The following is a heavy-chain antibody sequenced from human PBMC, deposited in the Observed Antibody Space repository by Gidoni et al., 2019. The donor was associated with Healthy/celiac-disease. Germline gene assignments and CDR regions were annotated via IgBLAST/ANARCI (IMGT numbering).Heavy chain of an antibody. V-gene: IGHV4-61*02. CDR1: GGSISSGSYY. J-gene: IGHJ6*03. D-gene: IGHD1-26*01. Sequence: QVQLQESGPGLVKPSQTLYLTCTVSGGSISSGSYYWSWIRQPAGKGLEWIGRIYTSGSTNYNPSLKSRVTISVDTSKNQFSLKLSSVTAADTAVYYCARGRGADYYYYYMDVWGKGTTVTVSS. CDR3: ARGRGADYYYYYMDV. CDR2: IYTSGST.